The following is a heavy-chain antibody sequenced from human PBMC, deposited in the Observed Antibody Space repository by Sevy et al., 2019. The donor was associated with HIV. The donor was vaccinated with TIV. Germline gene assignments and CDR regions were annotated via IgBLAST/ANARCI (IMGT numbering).Heavy chain of an antibody. CDR3: ARGLVGANLGTDY. CDR1: GFTFSDYY. V-gene: IGHV3-11*06. CDR2: ISFSSNYT. J-gene: IGHJ4*02. Sequence: GGSLRLSCSASGFTFSDYYMNWIRQAPGKGLEWISYISFSSNYTMYADSVTGRFTISRDNAKNSLYLQMNSLRAEDTAVYYCARGLVGANLGTDYWGQGILVTVSS. D-gene: IGHD1-26*01.